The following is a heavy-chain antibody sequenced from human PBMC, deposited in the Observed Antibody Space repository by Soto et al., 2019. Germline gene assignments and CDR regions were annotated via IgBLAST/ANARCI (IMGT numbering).Heavy chain of an antibody. J-gene: IGHJ6*02. CDR3: ARVTGATTAYSCYGMGV. CDR2: IWYDGSNK. CDR1: GFTFSSYG. D-gene: IGHD1-26*01. Sequence: GGSLRLSCAASGFTFSSYGMHWVRQAPGKGLEWVAVIWYDGSNKYYADSVKGRFTISRDNSKNTLYLQMNSLRAEDTAVYYFARVTGATTAYSCYGMGVWSQGTTVTGSS. V-gene: IGHV3-33*01.